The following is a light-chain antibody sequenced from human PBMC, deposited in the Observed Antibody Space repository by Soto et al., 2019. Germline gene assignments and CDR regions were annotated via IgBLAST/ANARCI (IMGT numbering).Light chain of an antibody. CDR3: CSYAGSDTFV. CDR2: DVS. J-gene: IGLJ2*01. CDR1: SSDVGSYNL. Sequence: QSVLTQPASVSGSPGQSITISCTGISSDVGSYNLVSWYQQHPGKAPKLMIYDVSKRPSGVSNRFSGSKSGNTASLTISGLQAEDEADYSCCSYAGSDTFVFGGGTKLTVL. V-gene: IGLV2-23*02.